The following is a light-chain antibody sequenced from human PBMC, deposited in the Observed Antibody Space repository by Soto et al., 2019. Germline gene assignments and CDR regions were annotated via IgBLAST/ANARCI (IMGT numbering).Light chain of an antibody. CDR3: QQYGDLPWT. CDR1: QSVRSDY. CDR2: GAS. V-gene: IGKV3-20*01. Sequence: EIVLTQSPGTLSLSPGERATLSCRASQSVRSDYVAWYHQKPGQAPRLLIYGASNRATGIPDRFSGSGSGADFTLTINRLEPEDFAVYYCQQYGDLPWTFGQGTKV. J-gene: IGKJ1*01.